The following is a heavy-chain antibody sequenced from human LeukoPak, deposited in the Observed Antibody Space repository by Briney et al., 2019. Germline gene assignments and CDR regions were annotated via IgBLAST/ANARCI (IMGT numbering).Heavy chain of an antibody. CDR1: GGSISSGSYY. CDR2: IYTSGST. CDR3: ARAYDFWSGYYYP. Sequence: NPSQTLSLTCTVSGGSISSGSYYWSWIRQPAGKGLEWIGRIYTSGSTNYNPSLKSRVTKSVDTSKNQFSLKLCSVTAADTAVYYCARAYDFWSGYYYPWGQGTLVTVSS. J-gene: IGHJ5*02. V-gene: IGHV4-61*02. D-gene: IGHD3-3*01.